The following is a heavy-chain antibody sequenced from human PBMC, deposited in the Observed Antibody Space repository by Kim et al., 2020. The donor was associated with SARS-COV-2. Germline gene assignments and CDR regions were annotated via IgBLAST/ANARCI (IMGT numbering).Heavy chain of an antibody. J-gene: IGHJ4*02. Sequence: ASVKVSCKASGYTFTSYDINWVRQATGQGLVWMGWMNPNSGNTGYAQKFQGRVTMTRNTSISTAYMELSSLRSEDTAVYYCARGPHKSITIFSATLSDYWGQGTLVTVSS. V-gene: IGHV1-8*01. D-gene: IGHD3-9*01. CDR1: GYTFTSYD. CDR3: ARGPHKSITIFSATLSDY. CDR2: MNPNSGNT.